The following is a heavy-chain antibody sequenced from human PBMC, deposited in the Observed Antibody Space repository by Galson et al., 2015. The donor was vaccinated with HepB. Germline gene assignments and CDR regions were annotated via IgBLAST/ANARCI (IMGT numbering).Heavy chain of an antibody. CDR1: TFTFQNYA. J-gene: IGHJ4*02. V-gene: IGHV3-23*01. Sequence: SLRLSCAISTFTFQNYAVNWVRQAPGKGLEWVSTVGGNIDRTFYADSVKDRFTIFKDTSKTTVFLQMNSLRAGDTAVYYCARDGAQENGVYDYFEHWGQGTLVTVSS. CDR2: VGGNIDRT. D-gene: IGHD2/OR15-2a*01. CDR3: ARDGAQENGVYDYFEH.